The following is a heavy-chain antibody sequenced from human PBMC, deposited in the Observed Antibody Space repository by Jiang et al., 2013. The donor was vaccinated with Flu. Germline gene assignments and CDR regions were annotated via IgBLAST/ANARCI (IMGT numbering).Heavy chain of an antibody. CDR3: ARVKDYCSSTSCYDYWYFDL. J-gene: IGHJ2*01. CDR2: IYYSGST. Sequence: GPGLVKPSETLSLTCTVSGGSISSYYWSWIRQPPGKGLEWIGYIYYSGSTNYNPSLKSRVTISVDTSKNQFSLKLSSVTAADTAVYYCARVKDYCSSTSCYDYWYFDLVGPGTLVTVSS. CDR1: GGSISSYY. D-gene: IGHD2-2*01. V-gene: IGHV4-59*01.